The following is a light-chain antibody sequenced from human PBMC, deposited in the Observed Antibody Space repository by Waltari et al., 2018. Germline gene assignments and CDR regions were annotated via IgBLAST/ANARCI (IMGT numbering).Light chain of an antibody. V-gene: IGKV3-20*01. Sequence: EVVLMQSPGTLSLSPGERATLSCRASQSVSKYLAWYQQRPGQAPRLLIYAASTRATGIPDRFSGSGYGTDFSLTISRLEPEDFAVYYCQNHERLPATFGQGTKVEIK. CDR3: QNHERLPAT. CDR1: QSVSKY. CDR2: AAS. J-gene: IGKJ1*01.